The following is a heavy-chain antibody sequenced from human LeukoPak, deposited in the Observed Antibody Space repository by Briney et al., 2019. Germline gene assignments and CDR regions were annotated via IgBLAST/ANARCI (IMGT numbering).Heavy chain of an antibody. CDR1: GGSLSGYY. Sequence: PSETLSLTCAVYGGSLSGYYWTWIRQPPGKGLEWIGEINHSGSTNYTPSLKSRVTISIDTSKTHFSLKLSSMTAADTAVYYCARLVGVVVVAATRPYYYYYMDVWGKGTTVTVSS. D-gene: IGHD2-15*01. CDR3: ARLVGVVVVAATRPYYYYYMDV. J-gene: IGHJ6*03. CDR2: INHSGST. V-gene: IGHV4-34*01.